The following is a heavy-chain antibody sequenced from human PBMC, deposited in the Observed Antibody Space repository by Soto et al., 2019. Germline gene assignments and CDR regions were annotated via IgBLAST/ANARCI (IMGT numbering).Heavy chain of an antibody. CDR1: GFTFTSYS. CDR3: ARESEDLTSNFDY. V-gene: IGHV3-21*06. J-gene: IGHJ4*02. Sequence: AGRSLRLSCSASGFTFTSYSMNWFRQAPGKGLEWVSSISSTTNYIYYGDSMKGRFTISRDNAKNSLYLEMNSLRAEDTAMYYCARESEDLTSNFDYWGQGTLVTVSS. CDR2: ISSTTNYI.